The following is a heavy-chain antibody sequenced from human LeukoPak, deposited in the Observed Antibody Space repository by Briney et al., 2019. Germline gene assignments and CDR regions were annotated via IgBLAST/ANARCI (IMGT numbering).Heavy chain of an antibody. D-gene: IGHD3-3*01. CDR1: GFIFNNYA. Sequence: GGSLRLSCAASGFIFNNYAMGWVRQAPGKGLEWVSSISTTGSTTYYADSVRGRFTISRDNSQNTLSLQMDSLTAADTAVYSCATYDLWTTYYTFQYWGQGTLVSVSS. J-gene: IGHJ4*02. V-gene: IGHV3-23*01. CDR3: ATYDLWTTYYTFQY. CDR2: ISTTGSTT.